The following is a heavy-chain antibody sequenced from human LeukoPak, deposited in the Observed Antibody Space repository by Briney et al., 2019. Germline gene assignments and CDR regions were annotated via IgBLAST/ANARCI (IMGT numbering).Heavy chain of an antibody. D-gene: IGHD2-2*01. CDR3: ARSSNLAYNWFDP. CDR2: INHSGST. Sequence: PSETLSLTCGVHGGSFSGYHWSWIRQPPGKGLEWIGEINHSGSTNCNSSLKSRVTISVDTSKNQFSLKLSSVTAADTAVYYCARSSNLAYNWFDPWGQGTLVTVSS. CDR1: GGSFSGYH. J-gene: IGHJ5*02. V-gene: IGHV4-34*01.